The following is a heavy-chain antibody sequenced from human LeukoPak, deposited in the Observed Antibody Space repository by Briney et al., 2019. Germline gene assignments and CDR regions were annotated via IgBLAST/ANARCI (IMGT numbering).Heavy chain of an antibody. CDR2: VYYSGGT. D-gene: IGHD1-14*01. V-gene: IGHV4-59*12. J-gene: IGHJ3*02. CDR3: AKTGSSHSRHHAFDI. CDR1: GGSISSYY. Sequence: SETLSVTCIVSGGSISSYYWSWIRPPPRRGAGWVGHVYYSGGTNNTPYLKSVVAMSVDATKNQFSLKLSSVTAADTAVYYCAKTGSSHSRHHAFDIWGQGTMVTVSS.